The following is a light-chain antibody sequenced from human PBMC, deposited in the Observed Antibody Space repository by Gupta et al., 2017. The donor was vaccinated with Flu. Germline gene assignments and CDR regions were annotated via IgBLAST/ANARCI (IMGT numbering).Light chain of an antibody. CDR3: QRLNSYPQGLT. CDR2: AAS. Sequence: DIQLTQSPSFLSASVGDRVTITCRASQGISTYLAWYQQKPGKAPRLLIYAASTLQSGVPSRSSGSGYGTEFTLTISSLQPEDVATYYCQRLNSYPQGLTFGGGTKVEIK. CDR1: QGISTY. V-gene: IGKV1-9*01. J-gene: IGKJ4*01.